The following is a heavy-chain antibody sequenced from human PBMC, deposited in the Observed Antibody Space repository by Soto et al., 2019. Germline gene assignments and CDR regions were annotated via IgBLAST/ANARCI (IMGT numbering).Heavy chain of an antibody. Sequence: SETLSHTCSVSGCSIAGIFHWACIRQTPGRGLEWVASIYHTGTTYYHPSLKSRVTISVDTSKNQFSLNVRSVTAADSAVYYCARTDNVGYYQHFGQGILVTVSS. J-gene: IGHJ1*01. CDR3: ARTDNVGYYQH. V-gene: IGHV4-38-2*01. CDR2: IYHTGTT. CDR1: GCSIAGIFH. D-gene: IGHD3-3*01.